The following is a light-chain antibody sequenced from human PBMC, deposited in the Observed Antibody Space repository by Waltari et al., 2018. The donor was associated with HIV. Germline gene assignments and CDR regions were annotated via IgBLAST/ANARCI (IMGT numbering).Light chain of an antibody. J-gene: IGKJ1*01. CDR1: QSVRNNF. CDR2: AAS. CDR3: QQYDSPPRT. V-gene: IGKV3-20*01. Sequence: DIVLTQSPGTLSLSPGEGATLSCRASQSVRNNFLAWFQQKPGQAPRLLIYAASSRATGIPDRFSGSGSGTDFTLTFSRLEAEDFAVYYCQQYDSPPRTFGQGTKVEIK.